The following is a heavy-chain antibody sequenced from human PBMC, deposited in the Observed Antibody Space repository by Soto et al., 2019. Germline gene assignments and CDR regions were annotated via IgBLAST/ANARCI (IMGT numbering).Heavy chain of an antibody. CDR1: GFTFSSYA. V-gene: IGHV3-23*01. D-gene: IGHD4-17*01. CDR3: ARSYFDSGDYSDTNFDY. Sequence: EVQLLESGGGLVQPGGSLRLSCAASGFTFSSYAMSWVRQAPGKGLEWVSAISGSGGSTYYADSVKGRFTISRDNSKNTLYLPMHSLRAEDTAVYYCARSYFDSGDYSDTNFDYWGQGTLVTVSS. CDR2: ISGSGGST. J-gene: IGHJ4*02.